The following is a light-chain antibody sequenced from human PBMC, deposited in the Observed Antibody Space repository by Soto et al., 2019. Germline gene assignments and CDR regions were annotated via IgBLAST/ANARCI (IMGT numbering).Light chain of an antibody. CDR3: RQYNNWPET. CDR1: QTVSSS. CDR2: GAS. Sequence: EIVMTQSPATLSVSPGDRATLSCRASQTVSSSLAWYQQKPGQAPRLLISGASTRATGLPARFSGSGSGTEFTLTISSLQSEDFAVYYCRQYNNWPETFGQGTKVDIK. J-gene: IGKJ1*01. V-gene: IGKV3-15*01.